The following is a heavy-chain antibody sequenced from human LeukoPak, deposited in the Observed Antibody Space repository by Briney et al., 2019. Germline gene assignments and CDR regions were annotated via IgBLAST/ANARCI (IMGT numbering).Heavy chain of an antibody. V-gene: IGHV4-39*07. Sequence: SETLSLTCTVSGGSISSSSYYWGWIRQPPGKGLEWIGSIYYSGSTYYNPSLKSRVTMSVDTSKNQFSLKLSSVTAADTAVYYCARERASGEGIKFDYWGQGTLVTVSS. CDR1: GGSISSSSYY. D-gene: IGHD5-12*01. J-gene: IGHJ4*02. CDR2: IYYSGST. CDR3: ARERASGEGIKFDY.